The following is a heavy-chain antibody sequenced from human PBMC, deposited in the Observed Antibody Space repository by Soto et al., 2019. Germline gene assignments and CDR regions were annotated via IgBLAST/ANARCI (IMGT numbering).Heavy chain of an antibody. V-gene: IGHV4-30-4*01. D-gene: IGHD4-4*01. CDR2: TYYSGYT. CDR3: ARSDNYVAFDY. CDR1: SDSFSSGDHK. J-gene: IGHJ4*02. Sequence: QVQLQESGPGLVKPSQTLSLTCTVSSDSFSSGDHKWSWIRQPPGKGLEWIGYTYYSGYTYNNPSLKSRLTMSVDTSKNQFSLKLSSVTAADTAVYYCARSDNYVAFDYWGQGTLVTVSS.